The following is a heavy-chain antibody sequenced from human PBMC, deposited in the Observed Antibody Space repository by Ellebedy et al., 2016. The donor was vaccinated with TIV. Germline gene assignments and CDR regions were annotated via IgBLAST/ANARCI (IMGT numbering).Heavy chain of an antibody. Sequence: SETLSLTXAVYGGSFSGYYWGWIRQPPGKGLEWIGSIYHSGSTYYNPSLKSRVTISVDTSKNQFSLKLSSVTAADTAVYYCARDMGIAAAGMGNYWGQGTLFTVSS. CDR2: IYHSGST. CDR1: GGSFSGYY. CDR3: ARDMGIAAAGMGNY. D-gene: IGHD6-13*01. V-gene: IGHV4-38-2*02. J-gene: IGHJ4*02.